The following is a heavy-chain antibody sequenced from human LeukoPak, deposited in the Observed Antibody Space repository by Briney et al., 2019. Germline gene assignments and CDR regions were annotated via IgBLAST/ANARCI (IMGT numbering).Heavy chain of an antibody. J-gene: IGHJ5*02. CDR3: TTEGPSNWFDP. V-gene: IGHV3-15*01. CDR2: IKSKTDGGTT. CDR1: GFTFSNAW. Sequence: GGSLRLSCAASGFTFSNAWMSWVRQAPGKGLEWVCRIKSKTDGGTTDYAAPVKGRFTISRDDSKNTLYLQMNSLKTEDTAVYYCTTEGPSNWFDPWGQGTLVTVSS.